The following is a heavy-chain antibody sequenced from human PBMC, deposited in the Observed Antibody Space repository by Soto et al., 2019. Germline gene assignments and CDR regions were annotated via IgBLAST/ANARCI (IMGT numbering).Heavy chain of an antibody. D-gene: IGHD6-6*01. V-gene: IGHV1-46*01. Sequence: QVQLVQSGAEVKKPGASVKVSCKASGYTFTSYYMHWVRQAPGQGLEWMGIINPSGGSTSYAQKFQGRVTMTRDTSTSTVYMELSSLRSEDTAVYYCARDSRIAARGRGCFDPWGQGTLVTVSS. J-gene: IGHJ5*02. CDR3: ARDSRIAARGRGCFDP. CDR2: INPSGGST. CDR1: GYTFTSYY.